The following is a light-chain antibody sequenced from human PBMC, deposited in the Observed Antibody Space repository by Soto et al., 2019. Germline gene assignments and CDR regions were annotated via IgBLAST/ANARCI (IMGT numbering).Light chain of an antibody. V-gene: IGLV2-23*02. CDR2: DVT. J-gene: IGLJ1*01. Sequence: QSVLTQPASASGSPGQSITISCTGTSSDVGTYNLVSWYQQHPGNVPKLIIFDVTKRPSGVSNRFSGSKSGNTASLTISGLQAEDEDTYYCYSYADGISVFGTGTKVTVL. CDR1: SSDVGTYNL. CDR3: YSYADGISV.